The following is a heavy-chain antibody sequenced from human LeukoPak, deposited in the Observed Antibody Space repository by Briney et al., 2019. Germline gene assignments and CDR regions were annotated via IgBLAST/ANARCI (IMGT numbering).Heavy chain of an antibody. CDR2: INHSGST. J-gene: IGHJ4*02. V-gene: IGHV4-34*01. CDR3: ARGNGYSYGYYFDY. Sequence: SETLSLTCAVYGGSFSGYYWSWIRQPPGKGLEWIGKINHSGSTNYNPSLKSRVTISVDTSKNQFSLKLSSVTAADTAVYYCARGNGYSYGYYFDYWGQGTLVTVSS. CDR1: GGSFSGYY. D-gene: IGHD5-18*01.